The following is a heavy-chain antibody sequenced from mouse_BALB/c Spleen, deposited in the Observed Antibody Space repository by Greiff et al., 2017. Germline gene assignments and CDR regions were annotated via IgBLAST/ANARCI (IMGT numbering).Heavy chain of an antibody. J-gene: IGHJ1*01. Sequence: VQLQQSGAELMKPGASVKISCKATGYTFSSYWIEWVKQRPGHGLEWIGEILPGSGSTNYNEKFKGKATFTADTSSNTAYMQLSSLTSEDSAVYYCARSGYGNPYWYFDVWGAGTTVTVSS. CDR1: GYTFSSYW. D-gene: IGHD2-10*02. CDR2: ILPGSGST. V-gene: IGHV1-9*01. CDR3: ARSGYGNPYWYFDV.